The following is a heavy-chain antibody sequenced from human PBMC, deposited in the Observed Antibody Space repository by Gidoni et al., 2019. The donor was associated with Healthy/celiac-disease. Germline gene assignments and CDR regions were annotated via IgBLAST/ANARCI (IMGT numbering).Heavy chain of an antibody. D-gene: IGHD3-3*01. CDR2: SYHSGST. CDR1: GGSLSSRNW. V-gene: IGHV4-4*02. J-gene: IGHJ4*02. CDR3: ARGGGYYDFWSGPYFDY. Sequence: QVQLQESGPGLVKPSGTLSLPCAVSGGSLSSRNWWRWVRQPPGKGLEWIGESYHSGSTNYNPSLKSRVNISVDKSKNQFSLKLSSVTAADTAVYYCARGGGYYDFWSGPYFDYWGQGTLVTVSS.